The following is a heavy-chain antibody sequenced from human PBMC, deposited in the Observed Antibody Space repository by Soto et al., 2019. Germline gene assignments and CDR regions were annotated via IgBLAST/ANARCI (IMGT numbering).Heavy chain of an antibody. V-gene: IGHV3-30*18. CDR3: AKDELLWFGESTRPVDY. CDR1: GFTFSSYG. Sequence: QVQLVESGGGVVQPGRSLRLSCVASGFTFSSYGMHWVRQAPGKGLEWVAFISYDGSNKYYADSAKGRLTISRDKSMNTLYLQMNSLTGEDTAVYYCAKDELLWFGESTRPVDYWGQGTLVTVSS. CDR2: ISYDGSNK. J-gene: IGHJ4*02. D-gene: IGHD3-10*01.